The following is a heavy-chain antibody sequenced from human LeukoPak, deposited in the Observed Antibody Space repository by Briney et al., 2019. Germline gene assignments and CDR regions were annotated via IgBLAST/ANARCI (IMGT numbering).Heavy chain of an antibody. CDR1: GFTFGIYS. CDR2: IRSKIYGGTT. D-gene: IGHD3/OR15-3a*01. V-gene: IGHV3-49*04. Sequence: GGSLRLSCAASGFTFGIYSMNWVRQAPGKGLEWVGFIRSKIYGGTTEYAASVKGRFIISRDDSKRIAYLQMDSLKTEDTAVYYCTSRRFRTEDLGYWGQGILVTVSS. J-gene: IGHJ4*02. CDR3: TSRRFRTEDLGY.